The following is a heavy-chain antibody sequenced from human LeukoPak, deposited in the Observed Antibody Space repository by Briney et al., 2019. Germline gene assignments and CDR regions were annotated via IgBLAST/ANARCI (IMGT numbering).Heavy chain of an antibody. CDR2: IKSKTDGGTT. V-gene: IGHV3-15*01. CDR1: GFTFSNAW. J-gene: IGHJ4*02. Sequence: GGSLRLSCAASGFTFSNAWMSWVRQAPGKGLEWVGRIKSKTDGGTTDYAAPVKGRFTISRDDSKNTLYLQMNSLKTEDTAVYYCTTLAGRGRYYFDYWGQGTLVTVSS. CDR3: TTLAGRGRYYFDY.